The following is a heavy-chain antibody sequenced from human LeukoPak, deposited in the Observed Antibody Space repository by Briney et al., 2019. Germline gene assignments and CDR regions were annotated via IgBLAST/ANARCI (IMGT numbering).Heavy chain of an antibody. CDR2: MNPNSGNT. V-gene: IGHV1-8*01. J-gene: IGHJ3*02. CDR3: AREAIYYYDSSGYSTRDAFDI. CDR1: GYTFTSYD. D-gene: IGHD3-22*01. Sequence: ASVKVSCKASGYTFTSYDINWVRQATGQGLEWMGWMNPNSGNTGYAQKFQGRVTMTRNTSISTAYMELSSLRSEDTAVYYCAREAIYYYDSSGYSTRDAFDIWGQGTMVTVSS.